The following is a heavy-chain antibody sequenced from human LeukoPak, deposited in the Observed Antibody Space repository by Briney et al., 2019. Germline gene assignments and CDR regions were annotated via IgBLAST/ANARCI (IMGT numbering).Heavy chain of an antibody. D-gene: IGHD3-3*01. V-gene: IGHV4-61*09. Sequence: SQTLSLTCTVSGGSFSSDSYYWSWIRQPAGKGLEWIGEINHSGSTNYNPSLKSRVTISVDTSKNQFSLKLSSVTAADTAVYYCARGPRDTIFGVVTGYFDYRGQGTLVTVSS. CDR2: INHSGST. J-gene: IGHJ4*02. CDR1: GGSFSSDSYY. CDR3: ARGPRDTIFGVVTGYFDY.